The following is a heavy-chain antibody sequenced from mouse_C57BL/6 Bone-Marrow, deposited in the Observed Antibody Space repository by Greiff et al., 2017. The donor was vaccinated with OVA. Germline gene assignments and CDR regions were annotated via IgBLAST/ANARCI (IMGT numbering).Heavy chain of an antibody. J-gene: IGHJ1*03. CDR1: GYTFTSYG. CDR2: IHPRSGNT. D-gene: IGHD1-1*01. CDR3: ARATTEYFDV. Sequence: VQLQQSGAELARPGASVKLSCKASGYTFTSYGISWVKQRTGQGLEWIGEIHPRSGNTYYNEKFKGKATLTADKSSSTAYMELRSLTSEDSAVYFCARATTEYFDVWGTGTTVTVSS. V-gene: IGHV1-81*01.